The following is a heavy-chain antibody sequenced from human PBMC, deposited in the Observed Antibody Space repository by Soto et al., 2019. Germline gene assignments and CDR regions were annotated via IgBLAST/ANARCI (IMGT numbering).Heavy chain of an antibody. CDR3: ARDVYYYGSARFDY. V-gene: IGHV1-18*01. CDR2: ISAYNGNT. D-gene: IGHD3-10*01. J-gene: IGHJ4*02. CDR1: GYTFTSDD. Sequence: RASVKVSCKASGYTFTSDDISWVRQAPGQGLEWMGWISAYNGNTNYAQKLQGRVTMTTDTSTSTAYMELRSLRSDDTAVYYCARDVYYYGSARFDYWGQGTLVTVS.